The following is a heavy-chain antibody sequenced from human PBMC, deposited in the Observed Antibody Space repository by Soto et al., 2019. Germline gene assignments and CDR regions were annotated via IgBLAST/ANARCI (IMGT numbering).Heavy chain of an antibody. J-gene: IGHJ6*02. V-gene: IGHV5-10-1*01. CDR2: IDPSDSHT. CDR3: ARRSHLARWYYYYGMDV. Sequence: GESLKISCKGSGYSFTSYWISWVRQMPGKGLEWMGRIDPSDSHTNYSPSFQGHVTISADKSISTAYLQWSSLKASDTAMYYCARRSHLARWYYYYGMDVWGQGTTVTVSS. CDR1: GYSFTSYW.